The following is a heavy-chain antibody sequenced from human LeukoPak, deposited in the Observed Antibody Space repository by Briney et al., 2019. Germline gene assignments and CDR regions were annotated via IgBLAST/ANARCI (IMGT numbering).Heavy chain of an antibody. V-gene: IGHV3-21*01. Sequence: GGSLRLSCAVSGFTFSSYRVSWVRQAPGKGLEWVSSISTSSGSKYYADSVKGRFTISRDNSKNTLYLQMNSLRAEDTAVYYCAREGPRITIFGVVHNWFDPWGQGTLVTVSS. D-gene: IGHD3-3*01. J-gene: IGHJ5*02. CDR1: GFTFSSYR. CDR3: AREGPRITIFGVVHNWFDP. CDR2: ISTSSGSK.